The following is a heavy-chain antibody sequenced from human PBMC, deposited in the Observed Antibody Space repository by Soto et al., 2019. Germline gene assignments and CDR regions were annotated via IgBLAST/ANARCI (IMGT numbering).Heavy chain of an antibody. CDR2: INRDGGVS. V-gene: IGHV3-74*02. Sequence: EVQLVESGGGLVQPGGSLRLSCAASGFTFSNYWMYWVRQAPGKGLEWVSRINRDGGVSSYADSVKGRITISRDNVKNTLYLQMDSLRAEDTAVYYCARGDCVGGTCYSLAGSFYYYMDVWSKGTTVTVFS. J-gene: IGHJ6*03. CDR1: GFTFSNYW. CDR3: ARGDCVGGTCYSLAGSFYYYMDV. D-gene: IGHD2-15*01.